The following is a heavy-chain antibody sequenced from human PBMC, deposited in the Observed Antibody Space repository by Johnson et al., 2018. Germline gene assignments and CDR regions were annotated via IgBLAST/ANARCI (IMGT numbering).Heavy chain of an antibody. CDR1: GFTFSSYG. CDR3: ARDDAVATTRPPYYYYGMDV. D-gene: IGHD5-12*01. J-gene: IGHJ6*02. CDR2: IWYAGSKK. V-gene: IGHV3-33*01. Sequence: VQLVESGGGVVQPGRSLRLSCAASGFTFSSYGMHWVRQAPGQGLERVAVIWYAGSKKYYADSVKGRFTISRDNSKNTLYLQRNSLRAEDTAGYYWARDDAVATTRPPYYYYGMDVWGQGTTVTVS.